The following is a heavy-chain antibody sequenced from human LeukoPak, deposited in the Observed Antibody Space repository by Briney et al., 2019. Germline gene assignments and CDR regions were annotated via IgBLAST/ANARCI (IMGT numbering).Heavy chain of an antibody. CDR3: TRRGGILTGFENTDY. Sequence: GGSLKLSCAASGFTFSGSAMHWVRQASGKGLEWVGRIRSKANSYATAYAASVKGRFTISRDDSKDTAYLQMNSLKTEDTAVYYCTRRGGILTGFENTDYWGQGTLVTVSS. CDR1: GFTFSGSA. J-gene: IGHJ4*02. CDR2: IRSKANSYAT. D-gene: IGHD3-9*01. V-gene: IGHV3-73*01.